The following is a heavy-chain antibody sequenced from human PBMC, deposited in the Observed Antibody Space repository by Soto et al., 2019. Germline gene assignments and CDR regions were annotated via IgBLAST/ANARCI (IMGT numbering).Heavy chain of an antibody. D-gene: IGHD3-16*01. V-gene: IGHV3-23*01. Sequence: EVQLLDSGGGLVQPGGSLRLSCAASGFTFSNYAMTWVRQGPGKGLEWVSGISGSGGRSYYADSVKGRFTISRDNSRSTLYLQIKRLRAEETAVYYGAKAYFVWSSEQPYYFDYWCQGTLVTVS. CDR3: AKAYFVWSSEQPYYFDY. J-gene: IGHJ4*02. CDR2: ISGSGGRS. CDR1: GFTFSNYA.